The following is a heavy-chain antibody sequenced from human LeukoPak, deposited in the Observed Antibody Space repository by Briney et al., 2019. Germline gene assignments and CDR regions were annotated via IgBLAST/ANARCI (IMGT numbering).Heavy chain of an antibody. CDR3: AKGVGASAFDI. J-gene: IGHJ3*02. Sequence: PGGSLRLSCAASGFTFSSYSMNWVRQAPGKGLEWVSYISSSSSTIYHADSVKGRFTISRDNAKNSLYLQMNSLRAEDTAVYYCAKGVGASAFDIWGQGTMVTVSS. D-gene: IGHD1-26*01. CDR1: GFTFSSYS. V-gene: IGHV3-48*01. CDR2: ISSSSSTI.